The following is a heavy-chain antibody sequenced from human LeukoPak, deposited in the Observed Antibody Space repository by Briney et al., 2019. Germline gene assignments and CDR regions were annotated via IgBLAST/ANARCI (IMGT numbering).Heavy chain of an antibody. V-gene: IGHV5-10-1*01. CDR1: GYSFTSYW. CDR2: IDPSDSYT. J-gene: IGHJ4*02. CDR3: ARIREGFGEFDY. Sequence: GESLKISCKGSGYSFTSYWISWVRRMPGKGLEWMGRIDPSDSYTNYSPSFQGHVTISADKSISTAYLQWSSLKASDTAMYYCARIREGFGEFDYWGQGTLVTVSS. D-gene: IGHD3-10*01.